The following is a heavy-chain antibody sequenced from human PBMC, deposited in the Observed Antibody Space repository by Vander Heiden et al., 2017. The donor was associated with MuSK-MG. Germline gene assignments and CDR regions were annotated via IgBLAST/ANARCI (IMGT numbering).Heavy chain of an antibody. CDR2: IYYSGST. J-gene: IGHJ3*02. CDR1: GVSISRSSHD. Sequence: QLQLPDSGPGLVKPSATLSLTCIVSGVSISRSSHDWGWIRQPPGKGLEWIGSIYYSGSTYNNPYLESGVTISVDTSKNQFSLKLTSVTAADTAVYYCARQWELIAFDIWGQGTMVTVSS. V-gene: IGHV4-39*01. D-gene: IGHD1-26*01. CDR3: ARQWELIAFDI.